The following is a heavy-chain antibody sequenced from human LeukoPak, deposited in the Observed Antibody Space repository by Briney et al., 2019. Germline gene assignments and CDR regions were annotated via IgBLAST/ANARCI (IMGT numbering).Heavy chain of an antibody. Sequence: PGGSLRLSCAASGFTFSSYAMHWVRQAPGKGLEYVSAISSNGGSTYYANSVKGRFTISRDNSKNTLYLQMGSLRAEDMAVYYCARGGYSLAKDDWFDPWGQGTLVTVSS. CDR2: ISSNGGST. CDR3: ARGGYSLAKDDWFDP. V-gene: IGHV3-64*01. CDR1: GFTFSSYA. D-gene: IGHD5-18*01. J-gene: IGHJ5*02.